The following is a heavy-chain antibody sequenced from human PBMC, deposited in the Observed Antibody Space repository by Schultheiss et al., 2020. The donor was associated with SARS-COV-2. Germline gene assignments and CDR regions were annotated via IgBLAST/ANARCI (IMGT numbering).Heavy chain of an antibody. D-gene: IGHD6-13*01. CDR3: ARSFSWPSKYYYYYGMDV. CDR2: MNPNSGNT. CDR1: GYTFTSYD. V-gene: IGHV1-8*01. Sequence: ASVKVSCKASGYTFTSYDINWVRQATGQGLEWMGWMNPNSGNTGYAQKFQGRVTMTRNTSISTAYMELSSLRSEDTAVYYCARSFSWPSKYYYYYGMDVWGQGTTVTVSS. J-gene: IGHJ6*02.